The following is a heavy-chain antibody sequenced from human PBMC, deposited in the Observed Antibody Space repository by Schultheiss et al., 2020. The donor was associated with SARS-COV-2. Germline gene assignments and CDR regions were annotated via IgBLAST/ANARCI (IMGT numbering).Heavy chain of an antibody. CDR1: GGSISSYY. CDR3: ARDQDYGRNAFDI. Sequence: SETLSLTCTVSGGSISSYYWSWIRQPPGKGLEWIGYIYHNVNSWYNPSLKSRVTISGDASKNQFSLTLDSVTAADTAVYYCARDQDYGRNAFDIWGQGTMVTVSS. V-gene: IGHV4-59*12. D-gene: IGHD4/OR15-4a*01. CDR2: IYHNVNS. J-gene: IGHJ3*02.